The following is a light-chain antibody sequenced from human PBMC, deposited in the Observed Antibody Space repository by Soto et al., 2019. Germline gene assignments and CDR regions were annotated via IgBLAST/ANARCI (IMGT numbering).Light chain of an antibody. J-gene: IGKJ1*01. CDR1: QSVTSRF. V-gene: IGKV3-20*01. CDR3: QQYGTSPET. CDR2: GAS. Sequence: ESVLTHSPVTLSLSPGYRATLSCRSSQSVTSRFFAWYQHKPGQAPRLLMYGASSRATGIPDRFSGSVSGKDFNLNISRVEPEDSAVYYCQQYGTSPETFGQGTKVDIK.